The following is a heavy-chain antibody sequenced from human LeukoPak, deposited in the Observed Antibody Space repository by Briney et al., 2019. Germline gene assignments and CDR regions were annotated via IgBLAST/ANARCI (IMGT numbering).Heavy chain of an antibody. V-gene: IGHV3-30*02. CDR1: GFTFSSYG. CDR3: AKRNTMVRGGPCFDY. J-gene: IGHJ4*02. Sequence: GGSLRLSCAASGFTFSSYGMHWVRQAPGKGLEWVAFIRYGGSNKYYADSVKGRFTVSRDNSKNTLDLQMTDLRPEDTAIYYCAKRNTMVRGGPCFDYWGQGILVAVSS. D-gene: IGHD3-10*01. CDR2: IRYGGSNK.